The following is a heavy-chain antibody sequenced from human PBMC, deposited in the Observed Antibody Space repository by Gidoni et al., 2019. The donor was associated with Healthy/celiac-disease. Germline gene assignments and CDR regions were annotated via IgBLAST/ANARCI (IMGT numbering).Heavy chain of an antibody. J-gene: IGHJ4*02. V-gene: IGHV3-23*01. D-gene: IGHD3-10*01. CDR3: ANLITMVRGVIPL. CDR1: GFTFSSYA. Sequence: EVQLLESGGGLVQPGGSLRLSCAASGFTFSSYAMSWVRQAPGKGLEWVSAISGSGGSTYYADSVKGRFTISRDNSKNTLYLQMNSLRAEDTAVYYCANLITMVRGVIPLWGQGTLVTVSS. CDR2: ISGSGGST.